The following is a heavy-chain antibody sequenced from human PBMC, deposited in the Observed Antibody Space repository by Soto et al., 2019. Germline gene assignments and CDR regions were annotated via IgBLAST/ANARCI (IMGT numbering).Heavy chain of an antibody. CDR3: ARGAHISGVTRCFDP. D-gene: IGHD1-20*01. CDR1: GESLSDHY. V-gene: IGHV4-34*01. J-gene: IGHJ5*02. CDR2: INQYGTT. Sequence: QVQLQQWGAGLLKPSETLSLICAVSGESLSDHYWSWIRQSPGKGLEWIGDINQYGTTNYNPSLKNRVTISADTSKNQFFLRLTTGTAADSAVYYCARGAHISGVTRCFDPWGQGTLVTVSS.